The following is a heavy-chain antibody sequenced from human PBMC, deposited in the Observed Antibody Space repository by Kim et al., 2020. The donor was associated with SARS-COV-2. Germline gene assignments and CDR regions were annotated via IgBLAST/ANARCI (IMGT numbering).Heavy chain of an antibody. CDR3: AKAGGPHWSGDGMDV. Sequence: GGSLRLSCAASGFTFSSYAMSWVRQAPGRGLEWVSAISPTADKTYYADSVKGRFTVSRDNSKTTVTLQMKSLRADDAATYYCAKAGGPHWSGDGMDVWG. J-gene: IGHJ6*02. D-gene: IGHD3-3*01. V-gene: IGHV3-23*01. CDR2: ISPTADKT. CDR1: GFTFSSYA.